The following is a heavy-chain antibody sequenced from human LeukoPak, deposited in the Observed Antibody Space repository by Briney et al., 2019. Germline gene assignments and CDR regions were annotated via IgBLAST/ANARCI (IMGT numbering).Heavy chain of an antibody. CDR3: ASGSYGSGFYYFYYMDV. J-gene: IGHJ6*03. CDR1: GFTFNTYG. CDR2: ISGSGGSS. V-gene: IGHV3-23*01. D-gene: IGHD3-10*01. Sequence: GGSLRLSCAASGFTFNTYGMSWVRQAPGKGLEWVSAISGSGGSSYYADSVKGRFTISRDNSKNTLYLQMNSLRAEDTAVYYCASGSYGSGFYYFYYMDVWGKGTTVTVSS.